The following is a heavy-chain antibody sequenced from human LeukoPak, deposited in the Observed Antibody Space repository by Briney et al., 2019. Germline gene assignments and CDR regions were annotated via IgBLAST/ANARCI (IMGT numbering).Heavy chain of an antibody. CDR1: GFTFSSNA. CDR2: ITGSGDST. CDR3: ARDGFSSSWGLAY. V-gene: IGHV3-23*01. Sequence: GGSLRLSCAASGFTFSSNAMNWVRQAPGKGLEWVSGITGSGDSTYYADSVKGRFTISRDNSKNTLYLQMNSLRVEDTAVYYCARDGFSSSWGLAYWGQGTLVTVSS. J-gene: IGHJ4*02. D-gene: IGHD6-13*01.